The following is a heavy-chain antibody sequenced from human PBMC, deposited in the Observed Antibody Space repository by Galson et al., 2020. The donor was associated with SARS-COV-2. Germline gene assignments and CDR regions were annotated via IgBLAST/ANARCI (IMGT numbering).Heavy chain of an antibody. D-gene: IGHD6-19*01. V-gene: IGHV3-33*01. J-gene: IGHJ4*02. CDR2: IWPDGSNK. Sequence: SCAASGFTFSGHGMHWVRQGPGKGLEWVASIWPDGSNKYYADSVKGRFTISRDNSKNTLYLQMNSLRAEDTAVYYCARDLGYSSGWYQNHFDYWGQGTLVTVSS. CDR3: ARDLGYSSGWYQNHFDY. CDR1: GFTFSGHG.